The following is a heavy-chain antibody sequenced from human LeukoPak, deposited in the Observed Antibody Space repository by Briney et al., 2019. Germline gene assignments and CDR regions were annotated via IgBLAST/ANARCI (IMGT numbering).Heavy chain of an antibody. CDR2: IWYDGKTK. V-gene: IGHV3-33*01. J-gene: IGHJ4*02. D-gene: IGHD6-19*01. CDR1: GFIFSNYG. Sequence: GGSLRLSCGASGFIFSNYGMHWVRQAPGKGLEWVALIWYDGKTKFHADSVKDRFTISRDNSGNTLFLQMSSLRVEDTAIYYCAREWGRIAVAGGPGYWGQGALVTVSS. CDR3: AREWGRIAVAGGPGY.